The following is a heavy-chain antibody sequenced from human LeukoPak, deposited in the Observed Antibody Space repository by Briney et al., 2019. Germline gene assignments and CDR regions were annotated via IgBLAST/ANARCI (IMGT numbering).Heavy chain of an antibody. CDR2: IYYSGGT. D-gene: IGHD1-26*01. V-gene: IGHV4-59*01. Sequence: PSETLSLTCTVSGGSISSSYWSWIRQPPGKGLEWIGYIYYSGGTNYNPSLKSRVTMAVDTSKNQVFLNLSPVTAADTALYYCARVSWDLYAFDIWGQGTVVTVSS. J-gene: IGHJ3*02. CDR1: GGSISSSY. CDR3: ARVSWDLYAFDI.